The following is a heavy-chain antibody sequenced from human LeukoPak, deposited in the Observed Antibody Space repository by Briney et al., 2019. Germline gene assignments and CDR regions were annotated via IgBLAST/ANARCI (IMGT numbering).Heavy chain of an antibody. V-gene: IGHV1-2*02. CDR3: ARDKTAAGTSHWFDP. D-gene: IGHD6-13*01. J-gene: IGHJ5*02. Sequence: ASVKVSCKASGYTFTGYYMHWVRQAPGQGLEWMGCINPNSGGTNYAQKFQGRVTMTRDTSISTAYMELSRLRSDDTAVYYCARDKTAAGTSHWFDPWGQGTLVTVSS. CDR1: GYTFTGYY. CDR2: INPNSGGT.